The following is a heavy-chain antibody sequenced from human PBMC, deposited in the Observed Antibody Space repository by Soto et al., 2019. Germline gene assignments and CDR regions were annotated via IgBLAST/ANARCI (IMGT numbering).Heavy chain of an antibody. Sequence: SETLSPTCAVDGWSFIGYYWSWIRQPPGKGLEWIGEINHSVSTNYNPSLKSRVTISVDTSKNQFSLKLSSVTAADTAVYYCASDHYGSGQGQPYWAQGTLVTVSS. CDR2: INHSVST. V-gene: IGHV4-34*01. CDR1: GWSFIGYY. CDR3: ASDHYGSGQGQPY. J-gene: IGHJ4*02. D-gene: IGHD3-10*01.